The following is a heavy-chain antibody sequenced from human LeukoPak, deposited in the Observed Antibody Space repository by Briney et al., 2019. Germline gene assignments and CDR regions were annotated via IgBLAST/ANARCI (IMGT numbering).Heavy chain of an antibody. D-gene: IGHD5-18*01. CDR1: GYSFTSYW. Sequence: GESLKISCKGSGYSFTSYWIGWVRQMPGKLLKSLGIIYPGDSDTSYSPSFQGQVTISADKSISTAYLQWSSLKASDTAMYYCARSITAMENDYWGQGILVTVSS. J-gene: IGHJ4*02. V-gene: IGHV5-51*03. CDR2: IYPGDSDT. CDR3: ARSITAMENDY.